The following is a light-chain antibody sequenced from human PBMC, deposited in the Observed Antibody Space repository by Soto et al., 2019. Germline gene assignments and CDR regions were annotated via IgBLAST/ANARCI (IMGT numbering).Light chain of an antibody. Sequence: DIQMTQSASTLSASVGDRVTINCRASQSISSWLAWYQQKPGKAPKLLIYDASSLESGVPSRFSGSGSGTEFTLTISSLQPDDFATYYCQQYNSYWPFGQGTKVDIK. V-gene: IGKV1-5*01. J-gene: IGKJ1*01. CDR2: DAS. CDR1: QSISSW. CDR3: QQYNSYWP.